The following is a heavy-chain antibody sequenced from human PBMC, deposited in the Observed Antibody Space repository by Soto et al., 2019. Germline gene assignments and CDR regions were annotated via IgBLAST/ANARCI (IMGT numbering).Heavy chain of an antibody. J-gene: IGHJ4*02. CDR3: ANSIN. CDR2: IWYDGSNK. CDR1: GFPFSSYG. V-gene: IGHV3-33*03. Sequence: PGGSLRLSCAASGFPFSSYGMHWVRQAPGKGLDWVGVIWYDGSNKDYAESVKGRFTISRDNSKNMLYLQMNSLRADDTAVYCCANSINWGQGTLVTVSS.